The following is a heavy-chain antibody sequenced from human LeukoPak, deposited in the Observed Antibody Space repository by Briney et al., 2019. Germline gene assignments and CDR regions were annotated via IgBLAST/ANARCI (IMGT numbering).Heavy chain of an antibody. D-gene: IGHD1-1*01. Sequence: GGSLRLSCAVSGLTFSDYFMSWIRQAPGKGLEWLSYISSSGHMIYYADSVKGRFTISRDNAKNSLYLQINSLRAEDTAIYFCATNHPSRNDGWPLFDSWGRGTLVTVSS. V-gene: IGHV3-11*01. CDR2: ISSSGHMI. J-gene: IGHJ4*02. CDR1: GLTFSDYF. CDR3: ATNHPSRNDGWPLFDS.